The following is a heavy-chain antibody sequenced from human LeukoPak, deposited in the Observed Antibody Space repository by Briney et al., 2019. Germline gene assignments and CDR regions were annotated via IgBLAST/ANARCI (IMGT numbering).Heavy chain of an antibody. CDR3: ARDGGGRPNYDFWSGYSFGGFGY. CDR1: GGTFSSYA. CDR2: IIPIFGTA. J-gene: IGHJ4*02. Sequence: SVKVSCKASGGTFSSYAISWVRQAPGQGLEWMGGIIPIFGTANYAQKFQGRVTITADESTSTAYMELSSLRSEDTAVYYCARDGGGRPNYDFWSGYSFGGFGYWGQGTPVTVSS. V-gene: IGHV1-69*01. D-gene: IGHD3-3*01.